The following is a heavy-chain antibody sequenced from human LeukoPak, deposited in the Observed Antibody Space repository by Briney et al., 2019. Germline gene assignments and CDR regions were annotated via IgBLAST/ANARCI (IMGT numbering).Heavy chain of an antibody. J-gene: IGHJ4*02. V-gene: IGHV4-30-4*01. Sequence: KTSETLSLTCTVSGVSISSGDYYWSWLRQPRGKGLEWIGYIYYSGSTYYNPSLKSRVTISADTSKNQFSLKLSSVTAADTAVYYCARGGSSGYSFDYWGQGTLVTVSS. D-gene: IGHD3-22*01. CDR3: ARGGSSGYSFDY. CDR2: IYYSGST. CDR1: GVSISSGDYY.